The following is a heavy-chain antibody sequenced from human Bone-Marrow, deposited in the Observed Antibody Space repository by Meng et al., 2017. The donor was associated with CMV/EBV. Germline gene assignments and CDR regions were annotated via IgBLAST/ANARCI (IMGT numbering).Heavy chain of an antibody. Sequence: SVKVSCKASGGTFSSYTISWVRQAPGQGLEWMGRIIPILGIANYAQKFQGRVTITADKSTSTAYMELSSLRSEDTAVYHCARDPGGSSSMLYYYYGMDVWGQGTTVTVSS. CDR3: ARDPGGSSSMLYYYYGMDV. V-gene: IGHV1-69*04. CDR1: GGTFSSYT. D-gene: IGHD6-6*01. J-gene: IGHJ6*02. CDR2: IIPILGIA.